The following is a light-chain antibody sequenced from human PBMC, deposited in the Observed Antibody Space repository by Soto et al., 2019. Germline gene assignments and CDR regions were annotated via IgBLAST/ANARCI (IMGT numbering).Light chain of an antibody. V-gene: IGKV1-27*01. CDR2: AAS. J-gene: IGKJ1*01. CDR3: QKYKSAPQT. Sequence: DIQMTQSPSSLSASVGDRVTITCRASQGISNFLAWYQQKPGKVPKLLIYAASTLQFGVPSRFSGRGSGPDFTLTISSLQPEDVATYYCQKYKSAPQTFGQGTKVEIK. CDR1: QGISNF.